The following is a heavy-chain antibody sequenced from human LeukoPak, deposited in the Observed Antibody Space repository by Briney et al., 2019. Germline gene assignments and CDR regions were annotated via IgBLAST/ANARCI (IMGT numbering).Heavy chain of an antibody. CDR2: ISGSGGNT. CDR3: AKAAPYYYDSSGYYNPFDY. V-gene: IGHV3-23*01. Sequence: PGGSLRLSCAASGFTFSSYAMSWVRQAPGKGLEWVSAISGSGGNTYYADSVKGRFTISRDNSKNTLYLQMNSLRAEDTAVYYCAKAAPYYYDSSGYYNPFDYWGQGTLVTVSS. CDR1: GFTFSSYA. J-gene: IGHJ4*02. D-gene: IGHD3-22*01.